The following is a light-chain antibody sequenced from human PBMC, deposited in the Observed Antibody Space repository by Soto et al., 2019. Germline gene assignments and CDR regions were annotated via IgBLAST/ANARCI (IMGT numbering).Light chain of an antibody. CDR1: SSVVGGYNY. CDR3: SSYTSSSVYV. J-gene: IGLJ1*01. V-gene: IGLV2-14*01. Sequence: LTQPASVSGSPGQSITISCTGTSSVVGGYNYVSWYQQHPGKAPKLMIYDVSNRPSGVSNRFSGSKSGNTASLTISGLQAEDEADYYCSSYTSSSVYVFGTGTKVTVL. CDR2: DVS.